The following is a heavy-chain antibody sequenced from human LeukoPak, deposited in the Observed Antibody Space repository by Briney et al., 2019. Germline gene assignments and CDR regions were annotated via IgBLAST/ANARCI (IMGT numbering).Heavy chain of an antibody. J-gene: IGHJ5*02. CDR1: GGSFSGYY. Sequence: SETLSLTCAVYGGSFSGYYWGWIRQPPGKGLEWIGEINHSGSTNYNPSLKSRVTISVDTSKNQFSLKLSSVTAADTAVYYCARASYDFWSSSADYNWFDPWGQGTLVTVSS. CDR2: INHSGST. D-gene: IGHD3-3*01. V-gene: IGHV4-34*01. CDR3: ARASYDFWSSSADYNWFDP.